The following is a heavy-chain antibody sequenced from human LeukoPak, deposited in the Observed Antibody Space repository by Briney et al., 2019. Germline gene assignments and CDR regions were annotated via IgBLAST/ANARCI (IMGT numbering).Heavy chain of an antibody. CDR1: GFSFSIYG. V-gene: IGHV3-21*01. CDR2: ISGSGGST. Sequence: TGGSLRLSCEASGFSFSIYGMSWVRQAPGKGLEWVSGISGSGGSTYYGDSVKGRFTISRDNAKNLVYLQMNSLRAEDTAVYYCARSSSSWHYFDYWGQGTLVTVSS. CDR3: ARSSSSWHYFDY. D-gene: IGHD6-13*01. J-gene: IGHJ4*02.